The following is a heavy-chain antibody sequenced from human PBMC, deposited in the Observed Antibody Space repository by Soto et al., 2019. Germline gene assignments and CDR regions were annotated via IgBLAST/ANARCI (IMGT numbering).Heavy chain of an antibody. Sequence: EVQLVESGGGLVKPGGSLRLSCAASGFTFSSYSMNWVRQAPGKGLEWVSSISSSSSYIYYAESVKGRFTISRDNAKNSLYLQMNSLRAEDTAVYYCARAGGPPGIAVAGTWDYWGQGTLVTVSS. J-gene: IGHJ4*02. CDR1: GFTFSSYS. CDR3: ARAGGPPGIAVAGTWDY. CDR2: ISSSSSYI. D-gene: IGHD6-19*01. V-gene: IGHV3-21*01.